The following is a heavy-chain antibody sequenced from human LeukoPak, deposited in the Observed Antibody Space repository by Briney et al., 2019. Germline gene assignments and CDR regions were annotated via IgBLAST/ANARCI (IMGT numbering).Heavy chain of an antibody. CDR3: ATLKRGSVFGYFNF. Sequence: SETLSLTCTVSGASISTHYWSWLRQPPGKELEWIAYLRDTESTKDNPSLKSRVALSADTSKNQFSLRLTSVTAADAAIYYCATLKRGSVFGYFNFWGQGLLVTVSS. J-gene: IGHJ4*02. CDR2: LRDTEST. CDR1: GASISTHY. D-gene: IGHD3-3*01. V-gene: IGHV4-59*11.